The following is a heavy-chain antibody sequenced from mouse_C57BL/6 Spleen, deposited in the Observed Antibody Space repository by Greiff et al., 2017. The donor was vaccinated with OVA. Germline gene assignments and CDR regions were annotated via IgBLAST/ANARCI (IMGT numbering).Heavy chain of an antibody. CDR2: INPNNGGT. J-gene: IGHJ2*01. D-gene: IGHD2-1*01. V-gene: IGHV1-26*01. CDR3: ARFGNSHYFDY. CDR1: GYTFTDYY. Sequence: VQLQQSGPELVKPGASVKISCKASGYTFTDYYMNWVKQSHGKSLEWIGDINPNNGGTSYNQKFKGKATLTVDKSSSTAYMELRSLTSEDSAVYYCARFGNSHYFDYWGQGTTLTVSS.